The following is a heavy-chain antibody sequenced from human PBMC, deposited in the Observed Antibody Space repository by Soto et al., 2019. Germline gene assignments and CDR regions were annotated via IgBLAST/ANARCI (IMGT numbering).Heavy chain of an antibody. J-gene: IGHJ4*02. D-gene: IGHD6-6*01. CDR1: GFTSGTYA. CDR2: ITGSGGST. V-gene: IGHV3-23*01. CDR3: AREYRTSSQFDY. Sequence: GWSLRLSCAASGFTSGTYAMSWVRQAPGKGLEWVSGITGSGGSTDYADSVKGRFTISRDTSRNTLYLQMSRLSADDTAIYYCAREYRTSSQFDYWGQGTLVTVSS.